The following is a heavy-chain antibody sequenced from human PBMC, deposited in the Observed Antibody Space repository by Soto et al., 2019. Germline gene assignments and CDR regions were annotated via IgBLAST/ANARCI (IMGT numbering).Heavy chain of an antibody. V-gene: IGHV1-8*01. Sequence: ASVKVSCKASGYTFTSYDINWVRQATGQGLEWMGWMNPNSGKTGYAQKFQGRVTMTRNTSISTAYMELSSLRSEDTAVYYCARGRDVYGDYVEDYWGQGTLVTVSS. CDR2: MNPNSGKT. J-gene: IGHJ4*02. D-gene: IGHD4-17*01. CDR3: ARGRDVYGDYVEDY. CDR1: GYTFTSYD.